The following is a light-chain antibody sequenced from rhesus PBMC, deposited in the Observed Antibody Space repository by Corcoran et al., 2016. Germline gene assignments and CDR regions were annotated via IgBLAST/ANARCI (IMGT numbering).Light chain of an antibody. Sequence: EIVLTQSPATLSLSPGERATLSCRASQSVSSSLAWYQQQQGQAPRLLIYDASSRATGIPGRFSGSGSGTDFSRTISSLEPEDVGVYYCQQYSNWPTFGQGTKVEIK. CDR2: DAS. CDR1: QSVSSS. V-gene: IGKV3-35*01. CDR3: QQYSNWPT. J-gene: IGKJ1*01.